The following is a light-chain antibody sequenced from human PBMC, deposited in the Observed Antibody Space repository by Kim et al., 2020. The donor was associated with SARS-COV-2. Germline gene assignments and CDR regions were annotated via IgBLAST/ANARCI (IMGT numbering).Light chain of an antibody. CDR3: NSRDGWV. Sequence: SSELTQDPAVSVALGQTVRITCQGDSLRSYYASWYQQKPGQAPVLVIYGKNNRPSGIPDRFSGSSSGNTASLTITGTQAEDEADYYCNSRDGWVFGGGTKLTVL. V-gene: IGLV3-19*01. J-gene: IGLJ3*02. CDR2: GKN. CDR1: SLRSYY.